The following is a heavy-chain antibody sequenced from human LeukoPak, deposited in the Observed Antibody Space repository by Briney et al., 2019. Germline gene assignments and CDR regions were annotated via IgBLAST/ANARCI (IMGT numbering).Heavy chain of an antibody. CDR1: GFTFSSYG. D-gene: IGHD2-21*02. CDR2: ISGSGGST. CDR3: AKDRETYCGGDCYSAFDY. J-gene: IGHJ4*02. V-gene: IGHV3-23*01. Sequence: GGTLRLSCAASGFTFSSYGMSWVRQAPGKGLEWVSAISGSGGSTYYADSVKGRFTIYRDNSKNTLYLQMNSLRAEDTAVYYCAKDRETYCGGDCYSAFDYWGQGTLVTVSS.